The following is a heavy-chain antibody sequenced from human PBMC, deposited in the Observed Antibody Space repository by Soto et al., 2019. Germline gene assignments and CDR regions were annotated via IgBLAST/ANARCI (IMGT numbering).Heavy chain of an antibody. Sequence: GGSLRLSCAASGFTFSSYAMSWVRQAPGKGLEWVSAISGSGGSTYYADSVKGRFTISRDNSKNTLYLQMNSLRAEDTAVYYCAKEVQGYYDSSGYYYAPPQDYWGQGTLVTVS. V-gene: IGHV3-23*01. CDR2: ISGSGGST. CDR1: GFTFSSYA. CDR3: AKEVQGYYDSSGYYYAPPQDY. D-gene: IGHD3-22*01. J-gene: IGHJ4*02.